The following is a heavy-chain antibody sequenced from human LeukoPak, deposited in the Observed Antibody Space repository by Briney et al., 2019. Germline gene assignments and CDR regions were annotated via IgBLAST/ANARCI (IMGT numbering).Heavy chain of an antibody. CDR1: GYTFTGYN. Sequence: GASVRVSCKASGYTFTGYNMHWVRQAPGQGLEWMGWSDPNSDCVKYAQKFQGRVTLTSDTSISTAYMDLTRLRSDDTAVYYCVRDVHNWNDDYWGQGTLVTVSS. CDR3: VRDVHNWNDDY. J-gene: IGHJ4*02. D-gene: IGHD1-1*01. V-gene: IGHV1-2*02. CDR2: SDPNSDCV.